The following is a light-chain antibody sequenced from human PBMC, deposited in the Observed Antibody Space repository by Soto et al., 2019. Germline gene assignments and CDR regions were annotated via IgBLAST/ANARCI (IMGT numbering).Light chain of an antibody. Sequence: DIQMTQAPSTLSVSVVDRFTITFLASQTISSWFAWYQQKPGKAPKRLIYAASTLQSGVPSRFSGSGSGTDFTLTISSLEPEDFAVYYCQQRSNWPPTFGQGTRLEIK. V-gene: IGKV1-5*01. J-gene: IGKJ5*01. CDR2: AAS. CDR1: QTISSW. CDR3: QQRSNWPPT.